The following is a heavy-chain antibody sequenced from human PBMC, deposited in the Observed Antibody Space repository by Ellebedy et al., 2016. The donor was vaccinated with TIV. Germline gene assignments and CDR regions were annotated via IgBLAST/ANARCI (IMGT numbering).Heavy chain of an antibody. Sequence: PGGSLRLSCAASGFTVSSNYMSWVRQAPGKGLEWVSVIYAGGSTFYPDSVKGRFTVSRHDSKNTVYLHMTSLRPEDTAVYYCASEPWGIQYWGQGALVTVSP. J-gene: IGHJ4*02. CDR2: IYAGGST. D-gene: IGHD6-13*01. CDR1: GFTVSSNY. V-gene: IGHV3-53*04. CDR3: ASEPWGIQY.